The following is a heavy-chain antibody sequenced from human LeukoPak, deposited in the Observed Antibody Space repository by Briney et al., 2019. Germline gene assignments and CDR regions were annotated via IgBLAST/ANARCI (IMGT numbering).Heavy chain of an antibody. CDR3: ATAYSSSSHFDY. V-gene: IGHV1-2*02. CDR1: GHTFTGYY. J-gene: IGHJ4*02. CDR2: INPNSGGA. D-gene: IGHD6-6*01. Sequence: ASVKVSCKASGHTFTGYYMHWVRQAPGQGLEWMGWINPNSGGANYAQKFQGRVTMTRDTSISTAYMELSRLRSDDTAVYYCATAYSSSSHFDYWGQGTLVTVSS.